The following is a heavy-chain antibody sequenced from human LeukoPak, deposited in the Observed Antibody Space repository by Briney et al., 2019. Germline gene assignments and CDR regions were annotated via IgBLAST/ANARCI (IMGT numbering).Heavy chain of an antibody. CDR2: MNPNSGNT. D-gene: IGHD3-22*01. J-gene: IGHJ3*02. CDR1: GYTFTSYD. Sequence: ASVKVSCKASGYTFTSYDINWVRPATGQGLEWMGWMNPNSGNTGYAQKFQGRVTMTRNTSISTAYMELSSPRSEDTAVYYCARGAGRDIYDSSGYGDAFDIWGQGTMVTVSS. CDR3: ARGAGRDIYDSSGYGDAFDI. V-gene: IGHV1-8*01.